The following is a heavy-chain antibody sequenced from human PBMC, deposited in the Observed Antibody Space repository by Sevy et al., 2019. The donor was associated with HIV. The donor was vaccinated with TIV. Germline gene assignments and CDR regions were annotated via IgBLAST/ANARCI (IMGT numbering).Heavy chain of an antibody. Sequence: GGSLRLSCAASGFTFSSYSMNWVRQAPGKVLEWVSYISSSSSTIYYADSVKGRFTISRDNAKNSLYLQMNSLRDEDTAVYYCARAFIAVAGGHAFDIWGQGTMVTVSS. CDR3: ARAFIAVAGGHAFDI. CDR2: ISSSSSTI. J-gene: IGHJ3*02. V-gene: IGHV3-48*02. CDR1: GFTFSSYS. D-gene: IGHD6-19*01.